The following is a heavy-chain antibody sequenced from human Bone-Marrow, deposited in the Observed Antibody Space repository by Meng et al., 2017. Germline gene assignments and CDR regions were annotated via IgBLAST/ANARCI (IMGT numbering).Heavy chain of an antibody. CDR3: AKYSYGLGDYFDY. J-gene: IGHJ4*02. V-gene: IGHV3-23*01. D-gene: IGHD3-10*01. Sequence: GESLKISCAASGFTFSNAWMSWVRQAPGKGLEWLAALSGGGFTTYYADSVKGRFTISRHNSKNTLYLQVNSLRAEDTALYYCAKYSYGLGDYFDYWGQGALVTVSS. CDR2: LSGGGFTT. CDR1: GFTFSNAW.